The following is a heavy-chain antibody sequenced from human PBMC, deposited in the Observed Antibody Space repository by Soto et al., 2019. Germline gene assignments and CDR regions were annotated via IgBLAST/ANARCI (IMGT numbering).Heavy chain of an antibody. CDR3: ARSGSYYPARNWFGP. CDR1: GYTFTSYG. V-gene: IGHV1-18*01. D-gene: IGHD3-10*01. J-gene: IGHJ5*02. CDR2: ISGFNDDT. Sequence: ASVKVSCKASGYTFTSYGSSWVRQAPGQGLEWMGWISGFNDDTNHAQKLQGRVTMTKDTSTSTAYMELRSLKSDDTAVYYCARSGSYYPARNWFGPWGQGTLVTVSS.